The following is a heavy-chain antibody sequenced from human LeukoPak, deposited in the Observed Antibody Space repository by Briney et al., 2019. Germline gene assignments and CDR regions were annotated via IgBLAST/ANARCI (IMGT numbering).Heavy chain of an antibody. D-gene: IGHD5-24*01. Sequence: SETLSLTCTVSGGSISSGDYYWTWIRQPPGKGLEWIGYIYYSGRTYYNPSLKSQFTMSFDTSKNQFSLKLSSVTAADTALYYCARGLHYFDYWGQGTLVTVSS. J-gene: IGHJ4*02. CDR3: ARGLHYFDY. V-gene: IGHV4-30-4*01. CDR1: GGSISSGDYY. CDR2: IYYSGRT.